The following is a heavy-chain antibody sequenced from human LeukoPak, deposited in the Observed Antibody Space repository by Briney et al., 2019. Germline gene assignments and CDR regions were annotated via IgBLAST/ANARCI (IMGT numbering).Heavy chain of an antibody. Sequence: GGSLRLSCAASGFTFSSYGMHGVRQAPGKGREWVAVIWYEGSNKYYADSVKGRFTISRDNSKNTLYLQMNSRRAEDTAVYYCAREGRSGYAYYYYYGMDVWGQGTTVTVSS. CDR3: AREGRSGYAYYYYYGMDV. CDR2: IWYEGSNK. D-gene: IGHD3-3*01. V-gene: IGHV3-33*01. J-gene: IGHJ6*02. CDR1: GFTFSSYG.